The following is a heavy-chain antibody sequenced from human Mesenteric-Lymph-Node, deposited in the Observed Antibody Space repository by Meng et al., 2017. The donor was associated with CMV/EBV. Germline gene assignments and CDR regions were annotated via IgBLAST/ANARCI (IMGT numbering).Heavy chain of an antibody. J-gene: IGHJ3*02. CDR1: GFTFSSYD. CDR3: ARDKGYCSSTSCYSDAFDI. CDR2: IGTAGDT. Sequence: GESLKISCAACGFTFSSYDMHWVRQATGKGLEWVSAIGTAGDTYYPGSVKGQFTISRENAKNSLYLQMNSLRAGDTAVYYCARDKGYCSSTSCYSDAFDIWGQGTMVTVSS. D-gene: IGHD2-2*01. V-gene: IGHV3-13*03.